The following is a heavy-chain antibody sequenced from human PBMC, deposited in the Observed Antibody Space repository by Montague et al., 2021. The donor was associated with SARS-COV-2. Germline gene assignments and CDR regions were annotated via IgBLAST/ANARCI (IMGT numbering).Heavy chain of an antibody. Sequence: SLRLSCAASGFTFSSYAMHWVRQAPGKGLEWVAVISYDGSNKYYADSVKGRFTISRDNSKNTLYLQMNSLRAEDTAVYYCARVPPGLLWFVEIDYWGQGTLVTVSS. CDR2: ISYDGSNK. D-gene: IGHD3-10*01. V-gene: IGHV3-30-3*01. J-gene: IGHJ4*02. CDR1: GFTFSSYA. CDR3: ARVPPGLLWFVEIDY.